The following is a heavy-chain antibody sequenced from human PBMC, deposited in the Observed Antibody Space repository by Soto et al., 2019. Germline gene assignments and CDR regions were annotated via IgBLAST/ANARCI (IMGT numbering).Heavy chain of an antibody. V-gene: IGHV3-48*01. CDR3: ARDIDG. Sequence: EVQVVESGGGLVQPGGSLRLSCAASGFTFSSYSMNWVRQAPGKGLEWVSYISSSRSTKFYADSVKGRFTISRDNARNSLYLQMNSLRAEDTAVDYCARDIDGGGQGTLVTVSS. CDR2: ISSSRSTK. J-gene: IGHJ4*02. D-gene: IGHD2-15*01. CDR1: GFTFSSYS.